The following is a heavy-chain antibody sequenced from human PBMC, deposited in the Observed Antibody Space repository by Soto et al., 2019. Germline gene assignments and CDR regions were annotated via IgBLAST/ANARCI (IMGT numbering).Heavy chain of an antibody. CDR2: VKNNGGAT. CDR1: GFIFSHAW. CDR3: AADLGPAYDSNAWVEP. V-gene: IGHV3-15*07. Sequence: EVQLVESGGELVKPGGSLRLSCAASGFIFSHAWFHWVRQPPGKGLELVGRVKNNGGATDYAASVKGRFTISRDDSKDPVYRQMISLRTEDTAIDDGAADLGPAYDSNAWVEPWGQGTLVTVSP. D-gene: IGHD2-21*01. J-gene: IGHJ5*02.